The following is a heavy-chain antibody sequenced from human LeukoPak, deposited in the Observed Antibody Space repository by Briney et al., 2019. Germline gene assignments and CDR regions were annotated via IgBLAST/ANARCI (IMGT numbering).Heavy chain of an antibody. V-gene: IGHV3-23*01. D-gene: IGHD3-16*01. CDR3: AKDGRYFGGYFDY. J-gene: IGHJ4*02. Sequence: TGGSLRLSCAASGFTFSSYAMSWVRQAPGEGLEWVSAISGSGGSTYYADSVKGRFTISRDNSKNTLYLQMNSLRAEDTAVYYCAKDGRYFGGYFDYWGQGTLVTVSS. CDR2: ISGSGGST. CDR1: GFTFSSYA.